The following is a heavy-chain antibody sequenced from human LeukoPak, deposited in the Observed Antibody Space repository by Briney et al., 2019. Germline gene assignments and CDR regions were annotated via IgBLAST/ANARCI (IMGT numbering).Heavy chain of an antibody. CDR2: INWNGGST. CDR3: ARVDYSNYLNWFDP. J-gene: IGHJ5*02. V-gene: IGHV3-20*04. CDR1: GFTFDDYG. D-gene: IGHD4-11*01. Sequence: PGGSLRLSCAASGFTFDDYGMSWVRQAPGKGLEWVSGINWNGGSTGYADSVKGRFTISRDNAKNSLYLQMNSLRAEDTAVYYCARVDYSNYLNWFDPWGQGTLVTVSS.